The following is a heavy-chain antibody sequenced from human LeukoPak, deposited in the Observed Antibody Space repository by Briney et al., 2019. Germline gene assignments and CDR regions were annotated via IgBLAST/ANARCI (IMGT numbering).Heavy chain of an antibody. CDR3: ARGPDVVLVSHWSFFDY. V-gene: IGHV3-64*01. D-gene: IGHD2-8*02. Sequence: GGSLRLSCAASGFTFSSYAMHWVRQVPGKGLEYVSAISSSGGSTYYANSVKGRFTISRNNSKNTLYLQMGSLRTEDMAIYYCARGPDVVLVSHWSFFDYWGQGTLVTVSS. CDR1: GFTFSSYA. CDR2: ISSSGGST. J-gene: IGHJ4*02.